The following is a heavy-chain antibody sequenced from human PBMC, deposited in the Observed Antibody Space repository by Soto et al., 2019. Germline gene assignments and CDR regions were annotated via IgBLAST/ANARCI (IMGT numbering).Heavy chain of an antibody. CDR3: ARDATVQLERQGVDYYYYYYMDV. CDR1: GYTFTGYY. CDR2: INPNSGGT. Sequence: ASVKVSCKASGYTFTGYYMHWVRQAPGQGLEWMGWINPNSGGTNYAQKFQGWVTMTRGTSISTAYMELSRLRSDDTAVYYCARDATVQLERQGVDYYYYYYMDVWGKGTTVTVSS. V-gene: IGHV1-2*04. J-gene: IGHJ6*03. D-gene: IGHD1-1*01.